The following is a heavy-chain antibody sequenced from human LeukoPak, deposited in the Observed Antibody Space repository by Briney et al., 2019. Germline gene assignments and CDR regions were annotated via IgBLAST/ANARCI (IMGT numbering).Heavy chain of an antibody. CDR3: TSAHSGSYLLDY. V-gene: IGHV3-73*01. D-gene: IGHD1-26*01. Sequence: GGSLKLSCAASGFTFSGSAMHWVRQASGKGLEWVGRIRSKANSYATAYATSVKGRFTISRDDSKNTAYLQMNSLKTEDTAVYYCTSAHSGSYLLDYWGQGTLVTVSS. J-gene: IGHJ4*02. CDR1: GFTFSGSA. CDR2: IRSKANSYAT.